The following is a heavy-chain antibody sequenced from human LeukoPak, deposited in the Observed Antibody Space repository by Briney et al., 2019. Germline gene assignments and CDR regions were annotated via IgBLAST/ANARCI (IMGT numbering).Heavy chain of an antibody. V-gene: IGHV3-9*03. CDR2: ISWNSGSI. D-gene: IGHD2-15*01. Sequence: PGGSLRLSCAASGFTFDDYAMHWVRQAPGKGLEWVLGISWNSGSIDYADSVKGRFTISRDNAKNSLYLQMNSLRAEDMALYYCAKETIPYCSGGSCTMGYFDYWGQGTLVTVSS. CDR1: GFTFDDYA. CDR3: AKETIPYCSGGSCTMGYFDY. J-gene: IGHJ4*02.